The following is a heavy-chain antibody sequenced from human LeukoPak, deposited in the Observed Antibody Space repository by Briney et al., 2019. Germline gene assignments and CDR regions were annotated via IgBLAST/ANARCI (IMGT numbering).Heavy chain of an antibody. Sequence: GGSLRLSCAASGFTFSSYSMNWVRQAPGKGLEWVSGISDSDGSTYYADSVKGRFTISRDNSMNKLYLQMNSLRAEDTAVFYCAKVGYSPFDVFDIWGQGTMVTVSS. V-gene: IGHV3-23*01. CDR1: GFTFSSYS. D-gene: IGHD5-18*01. CDR2: ISDSDGST. CDR3: AKVGYSPFDVFDI. J-gene: IGHJ3*02.